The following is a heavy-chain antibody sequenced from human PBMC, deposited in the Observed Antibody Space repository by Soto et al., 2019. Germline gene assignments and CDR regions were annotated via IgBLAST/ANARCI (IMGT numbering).Heavy chain of an antibody. D-gene: IGHD3-10*01. J-gene: IGHJ6*03. CDR2: IYPGDSDT. CDR1: GYSFTSYW. Sequence: PGESLKISCKGSGYSFTSYWIGWVRQMPGKGLEWMGIIYPGDSDTRYSPSFQGQVTISADKSISTAYLQWSSLKASDTAMYYCARHGLWFGEVVGASYYYYMDAWGKGTTVTVSS. V-gene: IGHV5-51*01. CDR3: ARHGLWFGEVVGASYYYYMDA.